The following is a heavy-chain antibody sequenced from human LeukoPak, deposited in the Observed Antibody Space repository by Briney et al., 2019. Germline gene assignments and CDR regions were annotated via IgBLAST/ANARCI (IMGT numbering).Heavy chain of an antibody. J-gene: IGHJ6*03. D-gene: IGHD2-15*01. CDR1: GFTFGDYA. CDR3: ARVLRYCSGGNCYSGGLGYMDV. Sequence: GGSLRLSCTASGFTFGDYAMTWVRQAPGKGLEWVSSISRSGSTKYYADSVKGRFTISRDNAKNSLFLQMNSLRAEDTAVYYCARVLRYCSGGNCYSGGLGYMDVWGKGTTVTISS. V-gene: IGHV3-11*01. CDR2: ISRSGSTK.